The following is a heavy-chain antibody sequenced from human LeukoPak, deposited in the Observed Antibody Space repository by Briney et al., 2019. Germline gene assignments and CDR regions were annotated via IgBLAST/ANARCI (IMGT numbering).Heavy chain of an antibody. D-gene: IGHD6-19*01. V-gene: IGHV3-23*01. Sequence: QPGGSLRLSCAASGLTFSSYAMSWVRQAPGKGLEWVSAISGSGGSTYYADSVKGRFTISRDNSKNTLYLQMNSLRAKDTAVYYCAKDGDSSGWPLYFQHWGQGTLVTVSS. CDR1: GLTFSSYA. CDR2: ISGSGGST. CDR3: AKDGDSSGWPLYFQH. J-gene: IGHJ1*01.